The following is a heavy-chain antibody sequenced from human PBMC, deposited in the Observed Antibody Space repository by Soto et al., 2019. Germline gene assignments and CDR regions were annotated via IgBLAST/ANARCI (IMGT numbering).Heavy chain of an antibody. Sequence: GGSLRLSCAASGFTFSSYGMHWVRQAPGKGLEWVAVIWYDGSNKYYADSVKGRFTISRDNSKNTLYLQMNSLRAEDTAVYYCAKDVDSGSLFVYYYYNGTDVWGQGTTVTVSS. CDR3: AKDVDSGSLFVYYYYNGTDV. CDR1: GFTFSSYG. D-gene: IGHD3-22*01. J-gene: IGHJ6*02. V-gene: IGHV3-33*06. CDR2: IWYDGSNK.